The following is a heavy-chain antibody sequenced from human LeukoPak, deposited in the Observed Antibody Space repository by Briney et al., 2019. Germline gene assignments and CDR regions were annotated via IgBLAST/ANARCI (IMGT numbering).Heavy chain of an antibody. CDR2: IYYSGST. CDR1: GGSISSSSYY. J-gene: IGHJ4*02. D-gene: IGHD6-19*01. V-gene: IGHV4-39*01. CDR3: ANSSEGY. Sequence: SETLSLTCTVSGGSISSSSYYWGWIRQPPGKGLEWIGSIYYSGSTYYNPSLKSRVTISVDTSKNQFSLKLSSVTAADTAVYYCANSSEGYWGQGTLVTVSS.